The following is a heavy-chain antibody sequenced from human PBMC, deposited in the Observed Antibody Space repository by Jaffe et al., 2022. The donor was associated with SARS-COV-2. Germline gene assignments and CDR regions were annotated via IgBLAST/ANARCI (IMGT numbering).Heavy chain of an antibody. V-gene: IGHV4-30-4*01. J-gene: IGHJ4*02. D-gene: IGHD3-16*01. Sequence: QVQLQESGPGLVKPSQTLSLTCTVSGGSISSGDYYWSWIRQPPGKGLEWIGYIYYSGSTYYNPSLKSRVTISVDTSKNQFSLKLSSVTAADTAVYYCARVFKEMITFGGTLDYWGQGTLVTVSS. CDR2: IYYSGST. CDR3: ARVFKEMITFGGTLDY. CDR1: GGSISSGDYY.